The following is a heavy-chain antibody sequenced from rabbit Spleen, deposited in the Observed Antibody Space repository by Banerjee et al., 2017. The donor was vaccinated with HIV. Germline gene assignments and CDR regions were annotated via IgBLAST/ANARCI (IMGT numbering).Heavy chain of an antibody. CDR1: GIDFSNYYY. D-gene: IGHD6-1*01. CDR3: VRDLAGYVGFGYASYLDL. V-gene: IGHV1S43*01. Sequence: QEQLEESGGGLVKPGGTLTLTCKASGIDFSNYYYMYWVRQAPGKGLELIAWIYTINGSTWYASWVNGRFTISRSTSLNTVDLKMTSLTAADTATYFCVRDLAGYVGFGYASYLDLWGPGTLVTVS. J-gene: IGHJ4*01. CDR2: IYTINGST.